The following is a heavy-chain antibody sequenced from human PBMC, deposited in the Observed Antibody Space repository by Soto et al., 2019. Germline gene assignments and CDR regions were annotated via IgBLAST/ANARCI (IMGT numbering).Heavy chain of an antibody. CDR3: ARGGISHWAYFYYMDV. CDR2: INHLGSI. J-gene: IGHJ6*03. CDR1: GGSLSDYF. V-gene: IGHV4-34*01. Sequence: KLPETLSLTCVVSGGSLSDYFWSWIRQPPVMALEWIGEINHLGSINYNPSLKSRATMSVDTSKNQFSLTLNSVTAADTATYYCARGGISHWAYFYYMDVWDRGTTVTV. D-gene: IGHD2-21*01.